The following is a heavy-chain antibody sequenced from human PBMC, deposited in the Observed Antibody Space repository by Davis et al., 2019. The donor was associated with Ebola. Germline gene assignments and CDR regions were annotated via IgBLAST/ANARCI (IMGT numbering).Heavy chain of an antibody. D-gene: IGHD3-22*01. CDR2: MNPNSGNT. Sequence: ASVKVSCKASGYTFTSYGINWVRQATGQGLEWMGWMNPNSGNTGYAQKFQGRVTMTRNTSISTAYMELSSLRSEDTAVYYCARGKNYYPSNWFDPWGQGTLVTVSS. CDR3: ARGKNYYPSNWFDP. J-gene: IGHJ5*02. V-gene: IGHV1-8*02. CDR1: GYTFTSYG.